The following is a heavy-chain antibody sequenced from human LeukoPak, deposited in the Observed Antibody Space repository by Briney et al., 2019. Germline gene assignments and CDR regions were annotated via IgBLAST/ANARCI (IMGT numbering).Heavy chain of an antibody. D-gene: IGHD3-22*01. CDR1: GYSISSGYY. V-gene: IGHV4-38-2*01. CDR3: ARHVAVAVTRYYFDY. CDR2: IYHSGST. J-gene: IGHJ4*02. Sequence: PSETLSLTCAVSGYSISSGYYWGWIRQPPGKGLEWIGSIYHSGSTYYNPSLKSRVTISLDTSKNQFSLKLSSVTAADTAVYYCARHVAVAVTRYYFDYWGQGTLVTVSS.